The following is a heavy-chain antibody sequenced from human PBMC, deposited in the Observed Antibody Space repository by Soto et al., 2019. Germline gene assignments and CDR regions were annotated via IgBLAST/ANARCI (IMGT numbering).Heavy chain of an antibody. D-gene: IGHD3-10*01. CDR2: IYPGDSDT. J-gene: IGHJ3*01. CDR1: GYRFAFYL. V-gene: IGHV5-51*01. CDR3: ARLPGVRGVFDGFNV. Sequence: GESLTLSCKGSGYRFAFYLIGWVRQLPGKGLDWMGVIYPGDSDTRYSPSFHGQVTISADKSISTAYLQWSSLKASDTAMYFCARLPGVRGVFDGFNVWGQGTMVTVS.